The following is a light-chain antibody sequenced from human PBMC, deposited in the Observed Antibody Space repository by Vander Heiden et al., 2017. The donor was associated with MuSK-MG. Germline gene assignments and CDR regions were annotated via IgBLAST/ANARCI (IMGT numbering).Light chain of an antibody. CDR3: QQSYSTPVT. V-gene: IGKV1-39*01. CDR1: QSISSY. CDR2: AAS. J-gene: IGKJ1*01. Sequence: DIQMTQSPSSLSASVGDRVTITCRASQSISSYLNWYLQKPGKAPKLLIYAASSLQSGVPSRFSGSGSGTDFTLTISSLQPEDFATYYCQQSYSTPVTFGQGTKVEIK.